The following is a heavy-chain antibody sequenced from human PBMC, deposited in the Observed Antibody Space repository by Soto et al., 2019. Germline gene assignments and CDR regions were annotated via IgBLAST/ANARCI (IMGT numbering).Heavy chain of an antibody. Sequence: SVKVSCKASGCTFSSHAISWVRQAPGQGLEGMGGIIHIFGTTNYEQKLQSRVTITADKSTSTAYMELSSLTAEDTAVYYCARVRNVEQTTVTFDIWGQGTMVTVSS. CDR1: GCTFSSHA. D-gene: IGHD4-17*01. CDR3: ARVRNVEQTTVTFDI. V-gene: IGHV1-69*06. CDR2: IIHIFGTT. J-gene: IGHJ3*02.